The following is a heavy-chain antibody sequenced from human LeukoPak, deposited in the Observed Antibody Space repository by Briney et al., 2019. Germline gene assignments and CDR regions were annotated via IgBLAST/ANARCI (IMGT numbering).Heavy chain of an antibody. J-gene: IGHJ4*02. CDR1: RFTFSSYV. CDR3: ARDRRDGYNLLDY. CDR2: ISTSSSYI. Sequence: GGSLRLSCAASRFTFSSYVMKWVRQVPGKGLEWVSSISTSSSYIYYADSVKGRFTISRDNAKNSLYLQMNSLRAEDTAVYYCARDRRDGYNLLDYWGQGTLVTVSS. D-gene: IGHD5-24*01. V-gene: IGHV3-21*01.